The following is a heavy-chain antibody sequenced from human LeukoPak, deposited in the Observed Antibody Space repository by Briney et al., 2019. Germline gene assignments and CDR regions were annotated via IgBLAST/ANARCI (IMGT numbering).Heavy chain of an antibody. Sequence: SETLSLTCTVSGGSISSGSYYWSWIRQPAGKGPEWIGRIYTSGSTNYNPSLKSRVTMSVDTSKNQFSLRLSSVTAADTAVYYCARGIYYYGSGSYSAYYFDYWGQGTLVTVSS. CDR3: ARGIYYYGSGSYSAYYFDY. CDR1: GGSISSGSYY. CDR2: IYTSGST. V-gene: IGHV4-61*02. J-gene: IGHJ4*02. D-gene: IGHD3-10*01.